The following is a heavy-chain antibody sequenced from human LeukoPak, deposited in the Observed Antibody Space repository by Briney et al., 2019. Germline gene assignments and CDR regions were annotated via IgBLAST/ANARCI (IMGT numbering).Heavy chain of an antibody. CDR1: GGSFSGYY. CDR2: INHSGST. Sequence: LETLSLTCAVYGGSFSGYYWSWIRQPPGKGLEWIGEINHSGSTNYNPSLKSRVTISVDTSKNQFSLKLSSVTAADTAVYYCARRELRKRITTPWGQGTLVTVSP. V-gene: IGHV4-34*01. CDR3: ARRELRKRITTP. J-gene: IGHJ5*02. D-gene: IGHD3-10*01.